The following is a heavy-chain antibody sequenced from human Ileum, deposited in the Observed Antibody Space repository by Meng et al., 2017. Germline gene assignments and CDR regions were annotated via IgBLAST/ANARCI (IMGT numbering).Heavy chain of an antibody. CDR1: GGSVSSGSYY. CDR2: VYSSGST. CDR3: ARASYTYYYDSGAYYYPNDAFDI. V-gene: IGHV4-61*02. Sequence: LRLSCTVSGGSVSSGSYYWSWIRQPAGKGLEWIGRVYSSGSTNYNPSLNSRVTISVDTSKNQFSLKLSSVTAADTAVYYCARASYTYYYDSGAYYYPNDAFDIWGQGTMVTVSS. D-gene: IGHD3-22*01. J-gene: IGHJ3*02.